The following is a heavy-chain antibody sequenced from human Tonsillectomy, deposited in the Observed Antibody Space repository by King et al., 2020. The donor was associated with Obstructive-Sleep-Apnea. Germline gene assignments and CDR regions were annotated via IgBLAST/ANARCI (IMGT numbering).Heavy chain of an antibody. J-gene: IGHJ5*01. Sequence: VQLVESGGGVVHPGRSLRLSCVASGFSFRSYGMHWVRQAPGKALEWVAVISYDGSNKYYADSVKGRFSISRDNSKNTLYLQTNSLRAEDTAVYYCAKAPEDIVEAPVVLNWFDSWGQGTLVTVSS. D-gene: IGHD2-2*01. V-gene: IGHV3-30*18. CDR3: AKAPEDIVEAPVVLNWFDS. CDR1: GFSFRSYG. CDR2: ISYDGSNK.